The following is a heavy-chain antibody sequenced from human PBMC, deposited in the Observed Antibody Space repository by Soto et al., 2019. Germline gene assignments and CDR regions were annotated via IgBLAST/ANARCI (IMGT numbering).Heavy chain of an antibody. V-gene: IGHV3-23*01. CDR2: ISGSGGST. CDR1: GFTFSSYA. J-gene: IGHJ4*02. Sequence: GGSLRLSCAASGFTFSSYAMSWVRQAPGKGLEWVSAISGSGGSTYYADSVKGRFTISRDNSKNTLYLQMNSLRAEDTAVYYCAKLGFCSSTSCGARGVFDYWGQGTLVTVSS. CDR3: AKLGFCSSTSCGARGVFDY. D-gene: IGHD2-2*01.